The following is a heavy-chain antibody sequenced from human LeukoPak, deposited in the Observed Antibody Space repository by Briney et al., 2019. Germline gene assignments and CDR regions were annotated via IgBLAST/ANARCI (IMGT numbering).Heavy chain of an antibody. D-gene: IGHD3-16*01. CDR1: GFSFTNVW. Sequence: PGGSLRLSCAVSGFSFTNVWMNWVRQAPGKGLEWVGRIKNIDEGEKTDYAAPVKGRFTISRDDSKATLFLQMNSLKMEDTAIYYCTTGIDYGGGYWGQGTLVSVSS. J-gene: IGHJ4*02. CDR3: TTGIDYGGGY. CDR2: IKNIDEGEKT. V-gene: IGHV3-15*07.